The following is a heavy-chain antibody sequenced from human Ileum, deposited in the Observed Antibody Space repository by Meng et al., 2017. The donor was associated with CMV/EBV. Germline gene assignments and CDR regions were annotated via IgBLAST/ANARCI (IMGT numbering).Heavy chain of an antibody. CDR3: ASVGYYYGSGGGAFDI. CDR2: IYYSGST. V-gene: IGHV4-59*01. D-gene: IGHD3-10*01. CDR1: GGSISSYY. J-gene: IGHJ3*02. Sequence: SETLSLTCTVSGGSISSYYWSWIRQPPGKGLEWIGYIYYSGSTNYNPSLKSRVTISVDTSKNQFSLKLSSVTAADTAVYYCASVGYYYGSGGGAFDIWGQGTMVTVSS.